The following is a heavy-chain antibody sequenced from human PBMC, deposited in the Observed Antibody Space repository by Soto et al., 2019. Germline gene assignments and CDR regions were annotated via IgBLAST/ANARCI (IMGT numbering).Heavy chain of an antibody. Sequence: PGGSLRLSCAASGFTFSSYAMSWVRQAPGQGLEWVSVIVASAGVTYYADSVKGRFTISRDNSKNTLSLQMNSLRAEDTALYYCAKERTSGWYGNGMDVWGQGTTVTVSS. V-gene: IGHV3-23*01. J-gene: IGHJ6*02. CDR2: IVASAGVT. CDR3: AKERTSGWYGNGMDV. CDR1: GFTFSSYA. D-gene: IGHD6-19*01.